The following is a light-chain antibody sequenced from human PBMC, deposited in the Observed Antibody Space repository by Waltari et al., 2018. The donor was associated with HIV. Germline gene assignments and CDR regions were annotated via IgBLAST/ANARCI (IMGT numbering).Light chain of an antibody. CDR2: GKN. J-gene: IGLJ2*01. Sequence: SSELTQDPSVSVALGQTVKITCQGDSLRDYYASWYQKKPGQAPILVFYGKNNRPSRITDRLAGSSSRNTASLTITGAQEEDEADYYCSSRDKSGHLVIFGGGTRLIVL. CDR1: SLRDYY. V-gene: IGLV3-19*01. CDR3: SSRDKSGHLVI.